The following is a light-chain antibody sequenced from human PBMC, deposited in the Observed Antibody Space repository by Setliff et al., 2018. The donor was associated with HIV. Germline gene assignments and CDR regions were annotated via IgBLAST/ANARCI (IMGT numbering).Light chain of an antibody. Sequence: QSALTQPRSVSGSPGQSVTLSCTGSSSDVGAYNYVSWYQQYPGKAPKLIYDVSKRPSGVPDRFSGSKSGDTASLTISGLQSEDEADYYCCSYAGTYTYIFGSGTKVTVL. CDR1: SSDVGAYNY. CDR3: CSYAGTYTYI. J-gene: IGLJ1*01. CDR2: DVS. V-gene: IGLV2-11*01.